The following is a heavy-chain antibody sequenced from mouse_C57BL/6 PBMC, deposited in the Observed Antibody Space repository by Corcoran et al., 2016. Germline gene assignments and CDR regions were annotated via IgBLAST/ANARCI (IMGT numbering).Heavy chain of an antibody. V-gene: IGHV1-81*01. Sequence: QVQLQQSGAELARPGASVKLSCKASGFTFTSYGLSWVQQRTGQGLEWIGEIYPRSGNTYYNEKFKGKATLTADKSSSTAYMELRSLTSEDSAVYFCARGDYGFYTMDYWGQGTSVTVSS. D-gene: IGHD2-4*01. CDR3: ARGDYGFYTMDY. J-gene: IGHJ4*01. CDR2: IYPRSGNT. CDR1: GFTFTSYG.